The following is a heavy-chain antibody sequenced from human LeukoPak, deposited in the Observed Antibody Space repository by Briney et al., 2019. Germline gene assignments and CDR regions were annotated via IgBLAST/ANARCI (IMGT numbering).Heavy chain of an antibody. J-gene: IGHJ4*02. CDR2: ISSSSSYI. V-gene: IGHV3-21*01. Sequence: GGSLRLSCAASGFTFSSYSMNWVRQAPGKGLEWVSSISSSSSYIYYADSVEGRFTISRDNAKNSLYLQMNSLRAEDTAVYYCAREAGPYTGFDYWGQGTLVTVSS. D-gene: IGHD3-16*01. CDR3: AREAGPYTGFDY. CDR1: GFTFSSYS.